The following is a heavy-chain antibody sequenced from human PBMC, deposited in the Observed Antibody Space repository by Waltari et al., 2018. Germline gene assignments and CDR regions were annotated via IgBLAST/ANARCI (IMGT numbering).Heavy chain of an antibody. Sequence: QVQLVESGGGVVQPGRSLRLSCAASGFTFSSYAMHWVRQAPGKGLEWVAVISYDGSNKYYADSVKGRFTISRDNSKNTLYLQMNSLRAEDTAVYYCASAHRGVRGYFDYWGQGTLVIVSS. J-gene: IGHJ4*02. D-gene: IGHD3-10*01. CDR1: GFTFSSYA. CDR2: ISYDGSNK. V-gene: IGHV3-30-3*01. CDR3: ASAHRGVRGYFDY.